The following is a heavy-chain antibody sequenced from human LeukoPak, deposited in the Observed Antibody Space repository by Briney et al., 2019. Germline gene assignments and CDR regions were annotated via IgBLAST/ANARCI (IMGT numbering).Heavy chain of an antibody. CDR2: INQDGSET. CDR1: GFTFSNYW. V-gene: IGHV3-7*04. CDR3: ARGDHCSGDY. D-gene: IGHD2-21*01. Sequence: PGGSLRLSCAASGFTFSNYWMSWVRQAPGKGLEWVANINQDGSETYYVDFVKGRFTISRDNAKNSLYLQMNSLRADDTSIYYCARGDHCSGDYWGQGALVTVSS. J-gene: IGHJ4*02.